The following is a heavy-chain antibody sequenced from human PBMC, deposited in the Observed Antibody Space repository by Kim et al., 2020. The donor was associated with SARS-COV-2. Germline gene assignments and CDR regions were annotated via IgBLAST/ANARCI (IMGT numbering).Heavy chain of an antibody. V-gene: IGHV4-34*01. Sequence: SETLSLTCAVYGGSFSGYYWSWIRQPPGKGLEWIGEINHSGSTNYNPSLKSRVTISVDTSKNQFSLKLSSVTAADTAVYYCARAKGVYSSSWYAGSFPDYYYYMDVWGKGTTVTVSS. D-gene: IGHD6-13*01. J-gene: IGHJ6*03. CDR3: ARAKGVYSSSWYAGSFPDYYYYMDV. CDR2: INHSGST. CDR1: GGSFSGYY.